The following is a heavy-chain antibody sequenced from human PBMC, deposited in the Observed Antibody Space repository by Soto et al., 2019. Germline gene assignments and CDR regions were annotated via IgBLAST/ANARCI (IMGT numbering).Heavy chain of an antibody. CDR1: GFTFSSYD. D-gene: IGHD3-10*01. Sequence: GGSLRLSCAASGFTFSSYDMHWVRQATGKGLEWVSAIGTAGDTYYPGSVKGRFTISRENAKNSLYLQMNSLRAGDTAVYYCARELRFGEYPGYYGMDVWGQGTTVTVSS. V-gene: IGHV3-13*01. CDR2: IGTAGDT. J-gene: IGHJ6*02. CDR3: ARELRFGEYPGYYGMDV.